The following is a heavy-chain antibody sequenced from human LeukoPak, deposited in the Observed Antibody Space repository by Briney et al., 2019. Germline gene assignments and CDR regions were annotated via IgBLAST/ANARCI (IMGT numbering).Heavy chain of an antibody. CDR2: TNSDGSST. Sequence: GGSLRLSCAASGFTFSSYWMHWVRQAPGKGLVWVSRTNSDGSSTSYADSVKGRFTISRDNAKNTLYLQMNSLRAEDTAVYYCARAGYYGSGRYIDYWGQGTLVTVSS. J-gene: IGHJ4*02. CDR1: GFTFSSYW. V-gene: IGHV3-74*01. CDR3: ARAGYYGSGRYIDY. D-gene: IGHD3-10*01.